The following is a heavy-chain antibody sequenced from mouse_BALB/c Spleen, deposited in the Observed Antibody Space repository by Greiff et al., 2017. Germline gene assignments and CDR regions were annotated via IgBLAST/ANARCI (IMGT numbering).Heavy chain of an antibody. CDR3: ARQDGNYGDWYFDV. CDR1: EYEFPSHD. D-gene: IGHD2-1*01. CDR2: INSDGGST. J-gene: IGHJ1*01. V-gene: IGHV5-2*01. Sequence: EVHLVESGGGLVQPGESLKLSCESNEYEFPSHDMSWVRKTPEKRLELVAAINSDGGSTYYPDTMERRFIISRDNTKKTLYLQMSSLRSEDTALYYCARQDGNYGDWYFDVWGAGTTVTVSS.